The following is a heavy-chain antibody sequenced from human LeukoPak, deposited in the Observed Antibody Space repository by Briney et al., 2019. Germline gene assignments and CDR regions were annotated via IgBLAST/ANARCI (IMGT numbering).Heavy chain of an antibody. D-gene: IGHD3-10*01. Sequence: GGSLRLSCAASGFTFSSYEMNWVRQAPGKGLEWVSYISSSGTTKYYADSVKGRFTISRDNAKNSLYLQMNSLRAEDTAVYYCARVDLIAVRGSQDLDYWGQGTLVTVSS. CDR3: ARVDLIAVRGSQDLDY. V-gene: IGHV3-48*03. CDR1: GFTFSSYE. CDR2: ISSSGTTK. J-gene: IGHJ4*02.